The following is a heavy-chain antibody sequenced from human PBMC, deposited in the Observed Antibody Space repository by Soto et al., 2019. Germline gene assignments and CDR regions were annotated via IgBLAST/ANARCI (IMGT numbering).Heavy chain of an antibody. CDR2: ISGSGGST. CDR3: AKISIAAAGRYNWFDP. J-gene: IGHJ5*02. CDR1: GFTFSSYA. V-gene: IGHV3-23*01. Sequence: PGGSLRLSCAASGFTFSSYAMSGVRQAPGKGLEWVSAISGSGGSTYYADSVKGRFTISRDNSKNTLYLQMNSLRAEDTAVYYCAKISIAAAGRYNWFDPWGQGTLVTVSS. D-gene: IGHD6-13*01.